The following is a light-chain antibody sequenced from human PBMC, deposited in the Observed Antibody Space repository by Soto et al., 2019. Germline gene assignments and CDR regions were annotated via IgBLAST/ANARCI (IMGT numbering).Light chain of an antibody. CDR3: HHYNAFPWP. J-gene: IGKJ1*01. Sequence: GDRVTITCRASQSIRNWLAWYQDKPGKAPKLLIYGASSLESGVPSRFSGSGSGTEFTLTIGGLQPDDFATYYCHHYNAFPWPFGQGTKVEIK. CDR2: GAS. V-gene: IGKV1-5*01. CDR1: QSIRNW.